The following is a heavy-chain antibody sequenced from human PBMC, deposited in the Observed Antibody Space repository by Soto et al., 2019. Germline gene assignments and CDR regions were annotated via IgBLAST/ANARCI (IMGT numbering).Heavy chain of an antibody. CDR2: IYYSGST. CDR1: GGSISSGDYY. J-gene: IGHJ1*01. CDR3: ATLEGGWRYFQH. V-gene: IGHV4-30-4*01. Sequence: QVQLQESGPGLVKPSQTLSLTCTVSGGSISSGDYYWSWIRQPPGKGLEWIGYIYYSGSTYYNPSLKSRVTIAVDTSKNQCSLKLSSVTAADTDVYYCATLEGGWRYFQHWGEGTLVTVSS. D-gene: IGHD3-3*01.